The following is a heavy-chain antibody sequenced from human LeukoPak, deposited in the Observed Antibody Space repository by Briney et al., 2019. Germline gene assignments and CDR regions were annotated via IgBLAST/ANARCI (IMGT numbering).Heavy chain of an antibody. D-gene: IGHD3-22*01. J-gene: IGHJ4*02. CDR3: AGARGYYYDSSGFDY. V-gene: IGHV4-59*01. CDR2: IYYNGNT. CDR1: DGSINSYY. Sequence: PSETLSLTCSVSDGSINSYYWNWIRRPPGKGLEWIGYIYYNGNTNYSPSLKSRVTISVDTSKNQFSLKLSSVTAADTAVYYCAGARGYYYDSSGFDYWGQGTLVTVSS.